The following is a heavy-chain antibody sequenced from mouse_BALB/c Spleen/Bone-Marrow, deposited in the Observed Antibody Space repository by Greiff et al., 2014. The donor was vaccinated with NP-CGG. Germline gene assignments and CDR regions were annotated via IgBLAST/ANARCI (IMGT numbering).Heavy chain of an antibody. J-gene: IGHJ1*01. CDR1: GFSLTSYG. D-gene: IGHD2-3*01. V-gene: IGHV2-9*02. Sequence: QVQLKESGPGLVAPSQSLSITCTVSGFSLTSYGVHWVRQPPGKGLEWLGVIWAGGSTDYNSALMSRLSISKDNSKSQVFLKMNSLQTDDTAMYYCARVYLWYFDVWGAGTTVTVSS. CDR3: ARVYLWYFDV. CDR2: IWAGGST.